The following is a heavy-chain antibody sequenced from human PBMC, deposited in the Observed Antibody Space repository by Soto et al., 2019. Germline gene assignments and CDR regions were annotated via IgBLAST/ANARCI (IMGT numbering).Heavy chain of an antibody. CDR1: GGSISSYY. CDR2: IYYSGST. D-gene: IGHD2-15*01. Sequence: SETLSLTCTVSGGSISSYYWSWIRQPPGRGLEWIGYIYYSGSTNYNPSLKSRVTISVDTSKNQFSLKLSSVTAADTAVYYCARHRGYCSGGSCYWNLNYHYHMAVWGQGTTVTVSS. J-gene: IGHJ6*03. V-gene: IGHV4-59*08. CDR3: ARHRGYCSGGSCYWNLNYHYHMAV.